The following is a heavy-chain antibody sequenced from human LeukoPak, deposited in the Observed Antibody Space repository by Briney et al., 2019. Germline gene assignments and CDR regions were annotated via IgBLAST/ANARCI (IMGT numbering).Heavy chain of an antibody. CDR1: VGTFSTYA. Sequence: SVKVSCKASVGTFSTYAISWVRQAPVQGLECMGGIIPILGIANYAHRFQGAVTISPDESPSTAYTELSSVRAESPRACYCARDSPQKVERRRENYYYYMDVWGKGTTVTVSS. CDR2: IIPILGIA. J-gene: IGHJ6*03. CDR3: ARDSPQKVERRRENYYYYMDV. D-gene: IGHD1-1*01. V-gene: IGHV1-69*13.